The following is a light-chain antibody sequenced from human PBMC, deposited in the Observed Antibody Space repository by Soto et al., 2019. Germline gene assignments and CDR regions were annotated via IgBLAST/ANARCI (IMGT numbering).Light chain of an antibody. Sequence: DIVMTQSPATLSVSPGERATLSCRASQSVSSNLAWYQQKPGQAPRLLVYGASTRATGIPARFSRSGSGTEFILTISSLQSEDFALYCCQQYNNWPSFTFGPGTKVGIK. CDR3: QQYNNWPSFT. V-gene: IGKV3-15*01. CDR2: GAS. CDR1: QSVSSN. J-gene: IGKJ3*01.